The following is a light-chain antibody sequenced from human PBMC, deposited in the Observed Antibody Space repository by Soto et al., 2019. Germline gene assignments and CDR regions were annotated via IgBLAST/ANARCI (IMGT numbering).Light chain of an antibody. J-gene: IGLJ2*01. CDR2: DVS. CDR1: SSDVGGYNY. V-gene: IGLV2-14*01. Sequence: SVLTQPASVSGSPGQSITISCTGTSSDVGGYNYVSWYQQHPGKAPKLMIYDVSNRPSGVSNRFSGSKSGNTASLTISGLQAEDEADYYCSSYTSSSTPLWVFGGGTKLTVL. CDR3: SSYTSSSTPLWV.